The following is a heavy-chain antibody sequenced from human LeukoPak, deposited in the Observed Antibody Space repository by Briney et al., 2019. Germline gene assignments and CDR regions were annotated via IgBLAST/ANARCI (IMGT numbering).Heavy chain of an antibody. V-gene: IGHV4-59*08. J-gene: IGHJ2*01. Sequence: SETLSLTCTVSGGSLSSYYWSWIRQPPGKGLEWIGYIYYSGSTNYNPSLKSRVTISVDTSKNQFSLKLSSVTAADTAVYYCARQGGGFWYFDLWGRGTLVTVSS. D-gene: IGHD6-25*01. CDR2: IYYSGST. CDR1: GGSLSSYY. CDR3: ARQGGGFWYFDL.